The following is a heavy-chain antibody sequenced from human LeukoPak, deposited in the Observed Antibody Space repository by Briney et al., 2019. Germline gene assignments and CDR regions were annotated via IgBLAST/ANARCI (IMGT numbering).Heavy chain of an antibody. CDR2: IYPGDSDT. J-gene: IGHJ5*02. D-gene: IGHD3-3*01. V-gene: IGHV5-51*01. CDR3: ARSSVNWFDP. Sequence: GESLKISCKGSGYSFATYWIGWMRQTPGKGLEWMGIIYPGDSDTRYSPSFQGQVTISADKFISTAYLQWSSLKASDTAIYYCARSSVNWFDPWGQGTLVTVSS. CDR1: GYSFATYW.